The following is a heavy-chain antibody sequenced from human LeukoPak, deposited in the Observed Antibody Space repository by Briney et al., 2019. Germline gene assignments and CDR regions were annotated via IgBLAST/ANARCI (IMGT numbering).Heavy chain of an antibody. V-gene: IGHV4-30-4*02. Sequence: SETLSLTCTVSGGSISSGDYYWSWIRQPPGKGLEWIGYIYYSGSTNYNPSLKSRVTISVDTSKNQFSLKLSSVTAADTAVYYCARGPHYYYDSSGIPVDPWGQGTLVTVSS. CDR1: GGSISSGDYY. D-gene: IGHD3-22*01. J-gene: IGHJ5*02. CDR3: ARGPHYYYDSSGIPVDP. CDR2: IYYSGST.